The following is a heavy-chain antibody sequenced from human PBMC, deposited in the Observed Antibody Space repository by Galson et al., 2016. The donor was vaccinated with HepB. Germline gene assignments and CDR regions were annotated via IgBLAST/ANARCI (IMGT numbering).Heavy chain of an antibody. D-gene: IGHD6-6*01. CDR1: GISLSRNS. Sequence: SLRLSCAASGISLSRNSMNWVRQAPGKGLEWVSSMSSNRRWINYVDSVRGRFTIPRDDAKNSLYLQMNSLRAEDTAVYFCAINIPRPARGLLDYWGRGTLVTVSS. V-gene: IGHV3-21*01. CDR3: AINIPRPARGLLDY. J-gene: IGHJ4*02. CDR2: MSSNRRWI.